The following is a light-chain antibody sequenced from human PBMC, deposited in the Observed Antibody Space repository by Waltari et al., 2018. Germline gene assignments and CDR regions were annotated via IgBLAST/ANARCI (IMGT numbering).Light chain of an antibody. V-gene: IGKV3-11*01. Sequence: EIVLTQSPATLSLSPGERATLSCRASQSVNSYLAWYQQKPGQAPRLLIYDGSRGASGIPARFSGSGSGTDFTLTIGSLEPEDVAVYYCQQHYSTPLTFGGGTKVEIK. CDR3: QQHYSTPLT. CDR2: DGS. CDR1: QSVNSY. J-gene: IGKJ4*01.